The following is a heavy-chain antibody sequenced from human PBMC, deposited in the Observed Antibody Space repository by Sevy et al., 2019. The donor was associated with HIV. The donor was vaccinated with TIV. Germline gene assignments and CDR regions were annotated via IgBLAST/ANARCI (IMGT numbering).Heavy chain of an antibody. Sequence: ASVKVSCKASGYTFTSYGISWVRQAPGQGLEWMGWISAYNGNTNYAQKLQGRVTMTTDTSTSTVYMGLRSLRSDDTAVYYCAREAYCGGDCYSQTDYYYYYGMDVWGQGTTVTVSS. CDR3: AREAYCGGDCYSQTDYYYYYGMDV. CDR1: GYTFTSYG. D-gene: IGHD2-21*02. J-gene: IGHJ6*02. V-gene: IGHV1-18*01. CDR2: ISAYNGNT.